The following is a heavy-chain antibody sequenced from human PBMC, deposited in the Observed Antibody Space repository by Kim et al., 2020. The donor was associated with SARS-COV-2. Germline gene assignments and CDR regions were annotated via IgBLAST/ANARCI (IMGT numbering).Heavy chain of an antibody. Sequence: SVKVSCKASGGTFSSYAISWVRQAPGQGLEWMGGIIPIFGTANYAQKFQGRVTITADESTSTAYMELSSLRSEDTAVYYCARADIAAAGTPRAFDIWGQGTMVTVSS. D-gene: IGHD6-13*01. V-gene: IGHV1-69*13. J-gene: IGHJ3*02. CDR1: GGTFSSYA. CDR3: ARADIAAAGTPRAFDI. CDR2: IIPIFGTA.